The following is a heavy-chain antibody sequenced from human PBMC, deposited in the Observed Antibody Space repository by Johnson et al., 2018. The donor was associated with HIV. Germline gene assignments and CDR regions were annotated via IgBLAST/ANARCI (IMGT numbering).Heavy chain of an antibody. Sequence: QVQLVESGGDVVQPGRSLRLSCAASGFTFSSYAMHWVRQAPGKGLEWVAVISYDGSNKYYADSVKGRFTISRDNSKNTLYLQMNSLRAEDTAVYYCVRGGYSGYDSGAFDIWGQGTMVTVSS. CDR2: ISYDGSNK. V-gene: IGHV3-30-3*01. D-gene: IGHD5-12*01. CDR1: GFTFSSYA. J-gene: IGHJ3*02. CDR3: VRGGYSGYDSGAFDI.